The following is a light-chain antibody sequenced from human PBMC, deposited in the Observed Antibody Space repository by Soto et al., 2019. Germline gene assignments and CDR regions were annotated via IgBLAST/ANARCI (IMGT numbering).Light chain of an antibody. Sequence: QSALTQPASVSGSPGQSITISCTGTSSDIGAYNYVSWYQQHPGKAPKLMIYDVSTRPSGVSNRFSGSKSGNTASLTISGLQAEDEADYYCHSYRGSNLYVFGTGTKVTVL. CDR2: DVS. CDR3: HSYRGSNLYV. J-gene: IGLJ1*01. V-gene: IGLV2-14*01. CDR1: SSDIGAYNY.